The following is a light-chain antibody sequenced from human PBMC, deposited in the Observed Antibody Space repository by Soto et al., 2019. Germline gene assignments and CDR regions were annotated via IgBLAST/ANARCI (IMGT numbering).Light chain of an antibody. CDR1: QSISSW. J-gene: IGKJ1*01. Sequence: DIQMSQSPSTLSASVGDRVTITCRASQSISSWLAWYQQKPGKAPKVLIYDASSLESGVPSRFSGSGSGTEFTLTISSLQPDDFATYYCQQYHACPWTFGQGTKVDI. CDR3: QQYHACPWT. CDR2: DAS. V-gene: IGKV1-5*01.